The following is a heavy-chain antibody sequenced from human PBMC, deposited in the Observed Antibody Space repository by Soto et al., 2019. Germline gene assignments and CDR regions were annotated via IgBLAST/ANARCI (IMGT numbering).Heavy chain of an antibody. J-gene: IGHJ4*02. CDR1: GFTLDDHA. CDR3: AKAPQWALRIAVYSVDGYYFDY. CDR2: IRWNSGSI. V-gene: IGHV3-9*01. D-gene: IGHD6-19*01. Sequence: SLRLFCAASGFTLDDHAMHRIRQARGKGLDWVSGIRWNSGSIGYADSMNGPFTISRDNAKNPLYLQMIRRRAEYTALYYCAKAPQWALRIAVYSVDGYYFDYLGKGPLFAV.